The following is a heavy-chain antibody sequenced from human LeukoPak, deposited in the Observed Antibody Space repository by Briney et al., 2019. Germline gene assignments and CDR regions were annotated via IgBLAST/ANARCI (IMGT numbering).Heavy chain of an antibody. CDR1: GYSFTSYW. V-gene: IGHV5-51*01. J-gene: IGHJ4*02. D-gene: IGHD3-10*01. CDR2: IYPGDFDT. Sequence: GESLKISCKGSGYSFTSYWIGWVRQMPGKGLEWMGIIYPGDFDTRYSPSFQGQVTISADKSISTAYLQWSSLKASDTAMYYCAIDTSYYYGSGSFDYWGQGTLVTVSS. CDR3: AIDTSYYYGSGSFDY.